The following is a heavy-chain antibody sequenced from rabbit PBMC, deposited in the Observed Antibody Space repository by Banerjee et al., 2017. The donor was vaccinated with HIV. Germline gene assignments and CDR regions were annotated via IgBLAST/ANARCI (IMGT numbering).Heavy chain of an antibody. CDR3: ARDLAGVIGWNFNL. J-gene: IGHJ4*01. CDR1: GFSFSSSYY. Sequence: QEQLEESGGDLVKPEGSLPLTCTASGFSFSSSYYLCGVRQAPGKGLEWIACIYTGSSGSTYYASWAKGRFTISKTSSTTVTLQMTSLTAADTATYFCARDLAGVIGWNFNLWGPGTLVTVS. CDR2: IYTGSSGST. D-gene: IGHD4-1*01. V-gene: IGHV1S45*01.